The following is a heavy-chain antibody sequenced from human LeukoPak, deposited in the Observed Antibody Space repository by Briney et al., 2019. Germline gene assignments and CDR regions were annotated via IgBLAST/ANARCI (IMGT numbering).Heavy chain of an antibody. CDR3: AGARRITMIVVANNWFDP. V-gene: IGHV1-2*02. CDR2: INPNSGGT. Sequence: ASVKVSCKASGYTFTGYYMHWVRQAPGQGLEWMGWINPNSGGTNYAQKFQGRVTMTRDTSISTAYMGLSRLRSDDTAVYYCAGARRITMIVVANNWFDPWGQGTLVTVSS. D-gene: IGHD3-22*01. J-gene: IGHJ5*02. CDR1: GYTFTGYY.